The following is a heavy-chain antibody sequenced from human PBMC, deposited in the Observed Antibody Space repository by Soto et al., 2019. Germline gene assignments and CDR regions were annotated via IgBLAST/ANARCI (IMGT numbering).Heavy chain of an antibody. D-gene: IGHD2-2*01. J-gene: IGHJ4*02. Sequence: PSETLSLTCSVSGGSISSGTSYWSWIRQRPGEGLEWIGYIFYSGSFYYTPSLRGRVLILADTSKNQFTLTLSSVTAADTAVYYCARSRYCSSTSCPHNLYYVDYWGQGTLVTISS. CDR1: GGSISSGTSY. CDR3: ARSRYCSSTSCPHNLYYVDY. V-gene: IGHV4-31*03. CDR2: IFYSGSF.